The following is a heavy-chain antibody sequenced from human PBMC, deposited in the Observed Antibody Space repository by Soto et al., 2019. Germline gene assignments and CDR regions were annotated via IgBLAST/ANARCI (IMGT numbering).Heavy chain of an antibody. CDR2: IFHRGDT. J-gene: IGHJ3*02. V-gene: IGHV4-4*02. D-gene: IGHD3-16*01. Sequence: SETLSLTCALSGGSVSSKKWWTWVRQTPGKGLEWIGEIFHRGDTNYNAFLKSRVTISIDKSRNQVSLTLTSVTAADTAVYYCASYVGTGGYGAFDIWGQGTVVTVAS. CDR3: ASYVGTGGYGAFDI. CDR1: GGSVSSKKW.